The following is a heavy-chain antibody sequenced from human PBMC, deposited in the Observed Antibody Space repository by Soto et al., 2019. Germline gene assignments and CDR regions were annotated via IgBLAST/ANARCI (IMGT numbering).Heavy chain of an antibody. D-gene: IGHD6-6*01. V-gene: IGHV3-21*01. J-gene: IGHJ4*02. CDR3: ARDHAIAARGLFDY. Sequence: GGSLRLSCAASGFTFSSYSMNWVRQAPGKGLEWVANISSSRSEIYYADSVKGRFTISRDNAKDSVYLQMNSLGAEDTAVYYCARDHAIAARGLFDYWGQGTLVTVSS. CDR2: ISSSRSEI. CDR1: GFTFSSYS.